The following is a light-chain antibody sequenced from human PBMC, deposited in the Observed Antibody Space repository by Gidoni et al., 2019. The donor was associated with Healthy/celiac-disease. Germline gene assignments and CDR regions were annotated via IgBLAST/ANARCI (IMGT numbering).Light chain of an antibody. CDR2: DAS. J-gene: IGKJ5*01. CDR1: QSVSSY. V-gene: IGKV3-11*01. Sequence: EIELPQSPATLSVSPGERATLSCRASQSVSSYLAWYQQKPGQAPRLLIYDASNSATGIPARFSGSGSGTDFTLTISSLEPEDFAVYYCQQRSNWPPTFGQGTRLEIK. CDR3: QQRSNWPPT.